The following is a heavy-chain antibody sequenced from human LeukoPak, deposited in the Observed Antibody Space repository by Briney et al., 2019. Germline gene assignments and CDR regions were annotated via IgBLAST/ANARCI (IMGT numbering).Heavy chain of an antibody. J-gene: IGHJ6*03. V-gene: IGHV1-69*06. CDR3: ARSLFRFLEWSYRSYYYYYMDV. CDR2: IIPIFGTV. CDR1: GGTFSSYA. Sequence: GTSVKVSCKASGGTFSSYAISWVRQAPGQGLEWMGGIIPIFGTVNYAQKFQDRVTITADKSTSTAYMELSSLRSEDTAVYYCARSLFRFLEWSYRSYYYYYMDVWGKGTTVTVSS. D-gene: IGHD3-3*01.